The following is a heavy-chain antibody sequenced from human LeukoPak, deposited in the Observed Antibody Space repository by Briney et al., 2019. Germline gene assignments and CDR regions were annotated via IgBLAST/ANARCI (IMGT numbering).Heavy chain of an antibody. CDR1: GGSFSGYY. D-gene: IGHD6-6*01. Sequence: PSETLSLTCAVYGGSFSGYYWSWIRQPPGKGLEWIGEINHSGSTNYNPSLKSRVTISVDTSKNQFSLKLSSVTAADTAVYYCAREYSSSSSVEFDYWGQGTLVTVSS. J-gene: IGHJ4*02. V-gene: IGHV4-34*01. CDR3: AREYSSSSSVEFDY. CDR2: INHSGST.